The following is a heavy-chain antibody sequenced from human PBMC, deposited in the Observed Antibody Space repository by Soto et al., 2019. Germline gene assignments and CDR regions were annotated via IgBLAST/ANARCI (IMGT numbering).Heavy chain of an antibody. V-gene: IGHV1-18*04. Sequence: QVPLMQSGTAVKKPGASVTVSCKASGYTSADFGISWVRPAPVQGLEWNGWVSGNNGASHPAPKVQGRRPMTFDTSTGVSYMALRSLRTYDTAIYYCVIDQNYFRVNGNCFDSCGPGTLVSVSS. CDR2: VSGNNGAS. CDR1: GYTSADFG. D-gene: IGHD3-10*01. J-gene: IGHJ5*01. CDR3: VIDQNYFRVNGNCFDS.